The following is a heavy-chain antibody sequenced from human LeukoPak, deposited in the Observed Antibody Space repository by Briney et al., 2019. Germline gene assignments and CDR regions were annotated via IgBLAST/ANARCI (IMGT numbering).Heavy chain of an antibody. CDR3: ARGLVDTAMVTRLPDY. V-gene: IGHV3-30-3*01. D-gene: IGHD5-18*01. Sequence: GGSLRLSCAASGFTFSSYAMHWVRQAPGKGLEWVAVISYDGSNKYYADSVKGRFTISRDNSKNTLYLQMNSLRAEDTAVYYCARGLVDTAMVTRLPDYWGQGTLVTVSS. J-gene: IGHJ4*02. CDR1: GFTFSSYA. CDR2: ISYDGSNK.